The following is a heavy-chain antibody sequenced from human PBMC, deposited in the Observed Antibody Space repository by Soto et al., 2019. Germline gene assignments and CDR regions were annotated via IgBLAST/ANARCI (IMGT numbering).Heavy chain of an antibody. J-gene: IGHJ4*02. CDR1: GGSISSYY. CDR3: ARVSRGSSPRKYYFDY. V-gene: IGHV4-59*01. CDR2: IYYSGST. Sequence: SETLSLTCTVSGGSISSYYWSWIRQPPGKGLEWIGYIYYSGSTSYNPSLKSRVTISVDTSKNQFPLKLSSVTAADTAVYYCARVSRGSSPRKYYFDYWGQGTLVTVSS. D-gene: IGHD6-6*01.